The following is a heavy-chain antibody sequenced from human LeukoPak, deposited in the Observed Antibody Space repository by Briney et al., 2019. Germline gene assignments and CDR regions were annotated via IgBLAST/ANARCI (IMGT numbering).Heavy chain of an antibody. CDR2: ISYNGNT. J-gene: IGHJ5*01. V-gene: IGHV4-59*01. Sequence: SETLSLTCSVSGGSISPYIWSWIWQPPGKGLEWIAYISYNGNTNYSPSLKSRVTISVDTSKNQFSLRLSSVTAADTAVYFCARVDGSWPSIWFDPWGQGTLVTVSS. D-gene: IGHD6-13*01. CDR1: GGSISPYI. CDR3: ARVDGSWPSIWFDP.